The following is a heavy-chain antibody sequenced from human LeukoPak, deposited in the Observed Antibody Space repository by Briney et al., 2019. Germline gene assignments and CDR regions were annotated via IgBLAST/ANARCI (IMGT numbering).Heavy chain of an antibody. J-gene: IGHJ4*02. V-gene: IGHV3-48*03. CDR2: ISTSGTIE. CDR3: ARGLGNFDY. D-gene: IGHD1-26*01. CDR1: GFTFSNYE. Sequence: GGSLRLSCAASGFTFSNYEMNWVRQAPGKGLEWISYISTSGTIEYYADSVKGRFTISRDHARNSLYLQMNSLRAEDTAVYYCARGLGNFDYWGQGTLVAVSS.